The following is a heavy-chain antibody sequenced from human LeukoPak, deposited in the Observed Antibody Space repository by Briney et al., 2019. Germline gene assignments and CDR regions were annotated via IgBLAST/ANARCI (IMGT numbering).Heavy chain of an antibody. J-gene: IGHJ4*02. Sequence: PSETLSLTCAVSGGSISSSSSICWTWVRQPPGEGLEWIGEIYHNGATNYNPSLKSRVTMLPDKSKNQFFLKLNSVTAADTAVYYCARNGGNSDYDYWGQGTLVTVSA. CDR1: GGSISSSSSIC. D-gene: IGHD4-23*01. V-gene: IGHV4-4*02. CDR3: ARNGGNSDYDY. CDR2: IYHNGAT.